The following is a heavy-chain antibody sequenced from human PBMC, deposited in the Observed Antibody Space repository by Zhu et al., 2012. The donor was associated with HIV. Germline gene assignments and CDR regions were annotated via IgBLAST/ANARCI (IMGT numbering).Heavy chain of an antibody. Sequence: QVQLVQSGAVIKSPGSSVKISCRASGYTFVIIRSIGSASFLTRDLSGLDGLNLCGVPFSYARQLQGRVSMTRQLSQDPDDPDWGVAYMEFSGLTPADTAEYFCVRRGSCDYCGDFPWQYWGQGTVVVVSS. J-gene: IGHJ1*01. D-gene: IGHD2/OR15-2a*01. CDR2: LNLCGVPF. V-gene: IGHV1-2*02. CDR3: DTAEYFCVRRGSCDYCGDFPWQY. CDR1: GYTFVIIR.